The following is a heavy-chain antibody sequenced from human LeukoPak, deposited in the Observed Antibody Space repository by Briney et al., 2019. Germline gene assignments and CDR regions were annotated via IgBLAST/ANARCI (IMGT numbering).Heavy chain of an antibody. CDR1: GGSISSSSYY. V-gene: IGHV4-39*01. CDR2: IYYSGST. J-gene: IGHJ4*02. CDR3: ARHYFDSSGYLHHTDY. Sequence: SETLSLTCTVSGGSISSSSYYWGWIRQPPGKGLEWIGSIYYSGSTYYNPSLKSRVTISVDTSKNQFSLKLSSVTAADTAVYYCARHYFDSSGYLHHTDYWGQGTLVTVSS. D-gene: IGHD3-22*01.